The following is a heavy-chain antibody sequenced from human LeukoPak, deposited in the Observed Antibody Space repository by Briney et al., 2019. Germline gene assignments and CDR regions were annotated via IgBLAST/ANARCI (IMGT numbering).Heavy chain of an antibody. D-gene: IGHD3-22*01. J-gene: IGHJ4*02. CDR3: ASDYDNGDY. Sequence: ESMGRISPNNGNTNYPQKLQGRITMTTDTSTSTAYMELRSLNSDDTAVYYCASDYDNGDYWGQGTLVTVSS. V-gene: IGHV1-18*01. CDR2: ISPNNGNT.